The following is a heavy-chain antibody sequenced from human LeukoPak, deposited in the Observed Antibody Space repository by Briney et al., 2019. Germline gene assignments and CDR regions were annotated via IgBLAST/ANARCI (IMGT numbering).Heavy chain of an antibody. CDR2: IYHSGST. CDR3: ARDLGGYYDSSGYPPSN. J-gene: IGHJ4*02. V-gene: IGHV4-4*02. D-gene: IGHD3-22*01. Sequence: SGTLSLTCAVSGGSISSSNWWSWVRQPPGKGLEWIGEIYHSGSTNYNPSLKSQVTISVDKSKNQFSLKLSSVTAADTAVYYCARDLGGYYDSSGYPPSNWGQGTLVTVSS. CDR1: GGSISSSNW.